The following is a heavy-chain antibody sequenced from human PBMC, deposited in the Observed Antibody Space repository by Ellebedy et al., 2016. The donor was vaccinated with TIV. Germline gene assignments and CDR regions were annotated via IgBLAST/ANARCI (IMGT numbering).Heavy chain of an antibody. J-gene: IGHJ5*02. Sequence: AASVKVSCKASGGTFSSFAINWVRQAPGQGLEWMGGLIPVFGTTNYAQRFQGRLTITEDESTSTAHMELTSLRSEDTAVYYCAGVGGSYAAGSPWGQGTLVTVSS. V-gene: IGHV1-69*13. CDR2: LIPVFGTT. CDR3: AGVGGSYAAGSP. D-gene: IGHD3-16*01. CDR1: GGTFSSFA.